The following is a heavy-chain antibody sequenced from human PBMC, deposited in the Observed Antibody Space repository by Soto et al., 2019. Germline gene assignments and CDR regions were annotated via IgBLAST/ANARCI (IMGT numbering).Heavy chain of an antibody. CDR3: ARAKYDFWRGLFEY. D-gene: IGHD3-3*01. V-gene: IGHV4-59*01. J-gene: IGHJ4*02. CDR2: IYYSGST. Sequence: PGKGLEWIGYIYYSGSTNYNPSLKSRVTISVDTSKNQFSLKLSSVTAADTAVYYCARAKYDFWRGLFEYLGQGSLVTVFS.